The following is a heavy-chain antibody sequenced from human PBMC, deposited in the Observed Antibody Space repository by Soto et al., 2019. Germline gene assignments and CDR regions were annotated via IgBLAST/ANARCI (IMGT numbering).Heavy chain of an antibody. CDR2: IYYSGST. CDR1: GGSISSGDCY. J-gene: IGHJ5*02. CDR3: ARDYSSGNNWFDP. V-gene: IGHV4-30-4*01. Sequence: SETQSLTCTVSGGSISSGDCYWSWIRQPPGKGLEWIGYIYYSGSTYYNPSLKSRVTISVDTSKNQFSLKLSSVTAADTAVYYCARDYSSGNNWFDPWGQGTLVTVSS. D-gene: IGHD3-22*01.